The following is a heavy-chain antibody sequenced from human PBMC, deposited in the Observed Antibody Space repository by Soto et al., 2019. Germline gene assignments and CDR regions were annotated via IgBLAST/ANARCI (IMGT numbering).Heavy chain of an antibody. V-gene: IGHV4-34*01. CDR3: ARQWRLGGFGPFDAFDI. Sequence: SETLSLTCAVYGGSFSGYYWSWIRQPPGKGLEWIGEINHSGSTNYNPSLKSRVTISVDTSKNQFSLKLSSVTAADTAVYYCARQWRLGGFGPFDAFDIWGQGTMVTVSS. J-gene: IGHJ3*02. CDR2: INHSGST. D-gene: IGHD7-27*01. CDR1: GGSFSGYY.